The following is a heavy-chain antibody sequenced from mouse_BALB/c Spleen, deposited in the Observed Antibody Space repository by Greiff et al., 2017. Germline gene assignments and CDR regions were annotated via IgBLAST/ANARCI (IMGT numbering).Heavy chain of an antibody. Sequence: EVQLQQSGPELVKPGASVKMSCKASGYTFTSYVMHWVKQKPGQGLEWIGYINPYNDGTKYNEKFKGKATLTSDTSSSTAYMELSSLTSEDSAVYYCASHSCGRNCDAMDYWGQGTSVTVSS. D-gene: IGHD1-1*01. CDR1: GYTFTSYV. V-gene: IGHV1-14*01. CDR3: ASHSCGRNCDAMDY. J-gene: IGHJ4*01. CDR2: INPYNDGT.